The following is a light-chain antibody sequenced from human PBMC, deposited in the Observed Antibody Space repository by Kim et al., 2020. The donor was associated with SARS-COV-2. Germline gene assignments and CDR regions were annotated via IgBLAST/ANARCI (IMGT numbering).Light chain of an antibody. CDR2: VAS. V-gene: IGKV1-17*01. CDR1: QDIRND. CDR3: LQHSTYPIT. J-gene: IGKJ5*01. Sequence: AAVGDRVTIPCRASQDIRNDLGWSQQNPGRAPKRRIYVASSLQSGVPSRFSVSGSGTEFTLTISSVQPEDFATYFCLQHSTYPITFGQGTRLEIK.